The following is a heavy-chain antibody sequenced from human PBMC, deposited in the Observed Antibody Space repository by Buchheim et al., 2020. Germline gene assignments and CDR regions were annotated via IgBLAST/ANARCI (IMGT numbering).Heavy chain of an antibody. D-gene: IGHD3-10*01. J-gene: IGHJ4*02. Sequence: QVQLQQWGAGLLKPSETLSLTCAVYGGSFSGYYWSWIRQPPGKGLEWIGEINHSGSTNYNPSLKSRVTISVDTSKNQFSLKLSSVTAADTAVYYCARGLFQGVAYNGYWGQGTL. CDR2: INHSGST. CDR1: GGSFSGYY. V-gene: IGHV4-34*01. CDR3: ARGLFQGVAYNGY.